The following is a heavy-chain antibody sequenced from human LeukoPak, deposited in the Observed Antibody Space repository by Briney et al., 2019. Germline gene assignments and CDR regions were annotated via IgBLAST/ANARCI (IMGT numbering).Heavy chain of an antibody. CDR1: GFTFSSYW. CDR3: ARVGGSYYHYYYGMDV. J-gene: IGHJ6*02. V-gene: IGHV3-7*01. CDR2: IKQDGSEK. Sequence: PGGSLRLSCAASGFTFSSYWMSWVRQAPGKGLEWVANIKQDGSEKYYVDSVKGRFTISRDNAKNSLYLQMNSLRAEDTAVYYCARVGGSYYHYYYGMDVWGQGTTVTVSS. D-gene: IGHD1-26*01.